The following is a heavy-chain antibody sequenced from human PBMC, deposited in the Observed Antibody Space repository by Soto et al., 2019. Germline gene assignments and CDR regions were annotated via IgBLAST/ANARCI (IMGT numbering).Heavy chain of an antibody. CDR1: GYSLTTYW. CDR3: ATTFDYNGYFDP. V-gene: IGHV5-51*01. J-gene: IGHJ5*02. D-gene: IGHD4-4*01. Sequence: GEPLKISCKTSGYSLTTYWFAWVRQMPGKGLEWMGIIYLSDSDTIYSPSAQGHFTISADKSIKTAYLQWSSLKASDTAIYYCATTFDYNGYFDPWGQGTQVTVSS. CDR2: IYLSDSDT.